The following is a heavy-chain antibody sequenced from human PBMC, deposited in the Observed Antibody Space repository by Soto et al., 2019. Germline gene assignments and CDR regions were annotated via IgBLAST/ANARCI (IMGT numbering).Heavy chain of an antibody. CDR3: AKARSGDSLRVLEWLDYYYYGMDV. Sequence: TLSLTCTVSGDSISRGAYYWTWIRQHPGKGLEWIGYISNSGRTYYNPSLKSRVTLSVDRSKNQFSLTLSSVTAADTALYYCAKARSGDSLRVLEWLDYYYYGMDVWGQGTTVTVSS. CDR1: GDSISRGAYY. CDR2: ISNSGRT. D-gene: IGHD3-3*01. J-gene: IGHJ6*02. V-gene: IGHV4-31*03.